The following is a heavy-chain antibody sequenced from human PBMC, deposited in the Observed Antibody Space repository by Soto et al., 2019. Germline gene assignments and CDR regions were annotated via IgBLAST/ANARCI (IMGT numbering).Heavy chain of an antibody. Sequence: ASVKVSCTASGSTFTSYGSSWGRQAPGQGLEWMGWISANNAKTNYAQKLQGRVAMTTDTSTSTAYMELRSLRSDDTAVYYCGRDYYDNSGYFDYWGQGTLVTVSS. CDR2: ISANNAKT. CDR3: GRDYYDNSGYFDY. V-gene: IGHV1-18*01. D-gene: IGHD3-22*01. CDR1: GSTFTSYG. J-gene: IGHJ4*02.